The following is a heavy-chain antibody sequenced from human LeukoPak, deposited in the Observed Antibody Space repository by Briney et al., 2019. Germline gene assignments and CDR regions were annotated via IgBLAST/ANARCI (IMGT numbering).Heavy chain of an antibody. J-gene: IGHJ6*03. Sequence: SETLSLTCTVSGYSISSGYYWGWIRQPPGKGLEWIGSIYHSGSTYYNPSLKSRVTISVDTSKNQFSLKLSSVTAADTAVYYCARVGPDYYGSGTAYYYYMDVWGKGTTVTVSS. D-gene: IGHD3-10*01. CDR3: ARVGPDYYGSGTAYYYYMDV. CDR2: IYHSGST. CDR1: GYSISSGYY. V-gene: IGHV4-38-2*02.